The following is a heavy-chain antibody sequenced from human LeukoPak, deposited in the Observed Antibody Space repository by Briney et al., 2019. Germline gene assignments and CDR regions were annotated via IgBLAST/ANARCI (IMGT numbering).Heavy chain of an antibody. D-gene: IGHD6-19*01. Sequence: PGGSLRLSCAASGFTVGTNYMSWVRQAPGKGLEWVSLIYSGSSTYYANSVKGRFTISRDNSKNTVYLQMNSLRAEDTAVYYCARDGWHEYSSGWYSQGTDWGQGTMVTVSS. CDR1: GFTVGTNY. CDR3: ARDGWHEYSSGWYSQGTD. V-gene: IGHV3-53*01. CDR2: IYSGSST. J-gene: IGHJ3*01.